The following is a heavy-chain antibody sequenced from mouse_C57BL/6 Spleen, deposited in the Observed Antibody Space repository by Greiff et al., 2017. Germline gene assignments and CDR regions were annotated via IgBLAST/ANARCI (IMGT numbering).Heavy chain of an antibody. CDR2: ISSGGSYT. CDR1: GFTFSSYG. J-gene: IGHJ4*01. V-gene: IGHV5-6*02. D-gene: IGHD2-4*01. Sequence: DVKLVESGGDLVKPGGSLKLSCAASGFTFSSYGMSWVRQTPDKRLEWVATISSGGSYTYYPDSVKGRFTISRDNAKNTLYLQMSSLKAEDTAMYYCARRRDDYDGYAMDYWGQGTSVTVSS. CDR3: ARRRDDYDGYAMDY.